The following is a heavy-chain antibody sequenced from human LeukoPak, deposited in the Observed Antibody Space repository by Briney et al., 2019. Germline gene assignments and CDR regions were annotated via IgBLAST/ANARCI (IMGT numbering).Heavy chain of an antibody. CDR1: GYRFTSHW. CDR3: AKKPEYEILTGYAVPDY. V-gene: IGHV1-18*04. Sequence: GVSLKISCKGSGYRFTSHWMGPVPHSPGPENEWIGGVIPIFATANYAQKLQGRVTMTTDTSTSTAYMELRSLRSDDTAVYFFAKKPEYEILTGYAVPDYWGQGTLVTVSS. J-gene: IGHJ4*02. CDR2: VIPIFATA. D-gene: IGHD3-9*01.